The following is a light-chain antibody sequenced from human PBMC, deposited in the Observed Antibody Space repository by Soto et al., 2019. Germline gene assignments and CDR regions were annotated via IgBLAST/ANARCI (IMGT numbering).Light chain of an antibody. V-gene: IGKV1-9*01. Sequence: DIQLTQSPSFLSASVGDRVTITCRASQGISNYLAWYQQKPGKAPNLLIYAASTLQRGVPSRFSGSGSGTEFTLTISGLQPEDLATYYCQHLNNFPLTFGGGTKVEIK. CDR3: QHLNNFPLT. CDR1: QGISNY. J-gene: IGKJ4*01. CDR2: AAS.